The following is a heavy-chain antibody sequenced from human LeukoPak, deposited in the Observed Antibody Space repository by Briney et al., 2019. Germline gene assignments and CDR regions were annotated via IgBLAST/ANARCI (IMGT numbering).Heavy chain of an antibody. CDR1: GGSISVTNW. CDR3: ARHGLYYYGSGSQRRVGWFDP. V-gene: IGHV4-4*02. J-gene: IGHJ5*02. Sequence: SETLSLTCTVSGGSISVTNWWSWVRQPPGKGLEWIGDIYHTGSTNYNPSLRSRVTTSVDTSKNQFSLRLRSVTAADTAVYYCARHGLYYYGSGSQRRVGWFDPWGQRTLVTVSS. CDR2: IYHTGST. D-gene: IGHD3-10*01.